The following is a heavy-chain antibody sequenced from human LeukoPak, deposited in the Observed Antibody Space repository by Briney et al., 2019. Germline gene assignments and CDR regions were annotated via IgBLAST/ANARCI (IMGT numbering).Heavy chain of an antibody. V-gene: IGHV1-18*01. J-gene: IGHJ4*02. D-gene: IGHD5-18*01. CDR1: VTPLPALV. Sequence: ASVKVSARLLVTPLPALVSAGCDRPLDKGLSGWISAYNGNTKSAQKFQGRVTMTTDTSTNTAYMELRSLRSDDTAVFYCVRDLGVDTSMIFFDYWGQGTLVTVSS. CDR2: ISAYNGNT. CDR3: VRDLGVDTSMIFFDY.